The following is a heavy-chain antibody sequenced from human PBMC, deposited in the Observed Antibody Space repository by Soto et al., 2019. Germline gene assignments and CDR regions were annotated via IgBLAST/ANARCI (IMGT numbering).Heavy chain of an antibody. D-gene: IGHD2-15*01. CDR1: VFTFSSYG. J-gene: IGHJ5*02. CDR2: ISYDGSNK. CDR3: AKDLLGVVAATAS. Sequence: VGSLRLSCTSSVFTFSSYGMHCVRHSPGKWLEWVAVISYDGSNKYYADSVKGRFTISRDNSKNTLCLQMNSLRAEDTAVYYCAKDLLGVVAATASWGQGTLVKVSS. V-gene: IGHV3-30*18.